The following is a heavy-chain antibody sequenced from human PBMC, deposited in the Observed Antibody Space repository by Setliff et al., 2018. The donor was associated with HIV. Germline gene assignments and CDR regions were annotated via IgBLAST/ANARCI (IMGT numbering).Heavy chain of an antibody. CDR2: INPNSGGT. Sequence: ASVKVSCKASGYTFTGYYMHWVRQAPGQGLEWMGWINPNSGGTNYAQKFQGRVTMTRDTSISTAYMELSRLRSDDTAVYYCARYPSNYDFWSVYYTYNWFDPWGQGTLVTVSS. CDR1: GYTFTGYY. CDR3: ARYPSNYDFWSVYYTYNWFDP. V-gene: IGHV1-2*02. D-gene: IGHD3-3*01. J-gene: IGHJ5*02.